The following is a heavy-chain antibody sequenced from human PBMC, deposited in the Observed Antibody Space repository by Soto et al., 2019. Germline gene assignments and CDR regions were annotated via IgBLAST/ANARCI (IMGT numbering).Heavy chain of an antibody. CDR3: ARDMGFGLSDY. J-gene: IGHJ4*02. D-gene: IGHD3-10*01. CDR2: ISAYNGNT. Sequence: ASVKVSCKASGYTFTSYGISWVRQAPGQGLEWMGWISAYNGNTKYSQKLQGRVTITRDTSASTAYMELSSLRSEDTAVYYCARDMGFGLSDYWGQGTLVTVSS. V-gene: IGHV1-18*01. CDR1: GYTFTSYG.